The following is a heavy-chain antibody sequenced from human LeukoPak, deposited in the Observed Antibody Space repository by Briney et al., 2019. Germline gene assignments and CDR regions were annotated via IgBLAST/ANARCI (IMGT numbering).Heavy chain of an antibody. CDR2: ISGSGGST. V-gene: IGHV3-23*01. D-gene: IGHD3-3*01. CDR3: AKGDFWSGYLYYFDY. Sequence: GGSLRLSCAASGFTFSSYAMSWLRQAPGKGLEWVSAISGSGGSTYYADSVKGRFTISRYNSKNTLYLQMNSLRAEDTAVYYCAKGDFWSGYLYYFDYWGQGTLVTVSS. J-gene: IGHJ4*02. CDR1: GFTFSSYA.